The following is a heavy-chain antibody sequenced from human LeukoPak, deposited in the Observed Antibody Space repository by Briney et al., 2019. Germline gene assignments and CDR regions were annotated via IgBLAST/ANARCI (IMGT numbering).Heavy chain of an antibody. V-gene: IGHV4-39*01. D-gene: IGHD2-15*01. J-gene: IGHJ3*02. CDR2: IYYSGST. CDR3: ARRGYCSGGSCYSEVGDAFGI. CDR1: GGSISSSSYY. Sequence: SETLSLTCTVSGGSISSSSYYWGWIRQPPGKGLEWIASIYYSGSTYDNPSLKSRVTISADTSKNQFSLKLSSVTAADTAVYYCARRGYCSGGSCYSEVGDAFGIWGQGTMVTASS.